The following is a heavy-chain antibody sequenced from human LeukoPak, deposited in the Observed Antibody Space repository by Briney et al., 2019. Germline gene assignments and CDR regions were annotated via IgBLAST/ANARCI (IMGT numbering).Heavy chain of an antibody. CDR3: AKDDTFDI. CDR2: LGWNSGDI. Sequence: PGGSLRLSCVASGFSFGDYAMHWVRQAPGKGLEWVPGLGWNSGDIRYADSVKGRFTISRDNAKNSLYLQMDSLRAEDTALYYCAKDDTFDIWGQGTMVTVSS. J-gene: IGHJ3*02. V-gene: IGHV3-9*01. CDR1: GFSFGDYA.